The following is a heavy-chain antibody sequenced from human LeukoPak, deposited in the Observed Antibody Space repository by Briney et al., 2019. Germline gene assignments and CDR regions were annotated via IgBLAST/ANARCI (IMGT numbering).Heavy chain of an antibody. CDR1: GFTFDDCA. J-gene: IGHJ4*02. Sequence: LRLSCTASGFTFDDCAMHWVRQAPGKGLEWVSGISWSGSSIGYADSVKGRSTISRDNAKNSLYLQMNSLRTEDTAFYYCAKDPSAYCGGDCFRADYWGQGTLVTVSS. D-gene: IGHD2-21*02. V-gene: IGHV3-9*01. CDR2: ISWSGSSI. CDR3: AKDPSAYCGGDCFRADY.